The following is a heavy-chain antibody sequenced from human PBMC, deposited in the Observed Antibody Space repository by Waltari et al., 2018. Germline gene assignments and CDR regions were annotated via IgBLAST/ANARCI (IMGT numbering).Heavy chain of an antibody. Sequence: QVQLVQSGAEVKKPGASVKVSCKASGYTFTSYDINWVRQATGQGLEWMGWMNPNRGNTGYAQKFQGRVTMTRNTSISTAYMELSSLRSEDTAVYYCASPYSSSSGFAYWGQGTLVTVSS. D-gene: IGHD6-6*01. CDR1: GYTFTSYD. CDR3: ASPYSSSSGFAY. V-gene: IGHV1-8*01. J-gene: IGHJ4*02. CDR2: MNPNRGNT.